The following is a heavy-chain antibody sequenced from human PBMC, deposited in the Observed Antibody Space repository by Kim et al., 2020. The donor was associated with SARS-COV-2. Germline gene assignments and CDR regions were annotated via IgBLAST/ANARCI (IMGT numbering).Heavy chain of an antibody. CDR3: ASGYYSSSWYLMY. J-gene: IGHJ4*02. CDR2: IYHSGST. D-gene: IGHD6-13*01. CDR1: GGSISSGGYS. V-gene: IGHV4-30-2*01. Sequence: SETLSLTCAVSGGSISSGGYSWSWIRQPPGKGLEWIGYIYHSGSTYYNPSLKSRVTISVDRSKNQFSLKLSSVTAADTAVYYCASGYYSSSWYLMYWGQGTLVTVSS.